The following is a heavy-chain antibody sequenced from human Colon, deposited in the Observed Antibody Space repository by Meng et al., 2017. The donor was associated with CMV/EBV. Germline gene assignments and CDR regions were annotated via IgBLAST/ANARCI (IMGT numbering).Heavy chain of an antibody. V-gene: IGHV3-7*01. CDR3: ASTGPLYGLYFCY. CDR2: TNEDGSDK. Sequence: GGSLRLSCAASGFTFSNYAMSWVRQAPGKGLEWVAKTNEDGSDKYYVDSVKGRFTIFRDNAKNSVYLQMNSLRAEDTAVYYCASTGPLYGLYFCYWGQGTLVTVSS. J-gene: IGHJ4*02. D-gene: IGHD2-8*01. CDR1: GFTFSNYA.